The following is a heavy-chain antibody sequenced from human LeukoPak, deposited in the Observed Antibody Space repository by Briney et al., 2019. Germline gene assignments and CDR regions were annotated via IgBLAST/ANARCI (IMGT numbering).Heavy chain of an antibody. D-gene: IGHD3-22*01. V-gene: IGHV3-23*01. J-gene: IGHJ3*02. Sequence: GGSLRLSCAASGFTFSSYAMSWVRQAPGEGLEWVSAISGSGGSTYYADSVKGRFTISRDNSKNTLYLQMNSLRAEDTAVYYCARDPATSGYPPLDAFDIWGQGTMVTVSS. CDR2: ISGSGGST. CDR1: GFTFSSYA. CDR3: ARDPATSGYPPLDAFDI.